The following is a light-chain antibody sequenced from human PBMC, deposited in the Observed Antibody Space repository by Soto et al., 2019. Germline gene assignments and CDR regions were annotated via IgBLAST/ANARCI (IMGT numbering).Light chain of an antibody. CDR1: QSISSY. V-gene: IGKV1-39*01. CDR2: AAS. Sequence: EIQLPQSPSFLSASVGDRVTITCRASQSISSYLNWYQQKPGKAPKLLIYAASSLQSGVPSRFSGSGSGTDFTLTISSLQPEDFATYYCQQSYSTPRTFGQGTKVDI. CDR3: QQSYSTPRT. J-gene: IGKJ1*01.